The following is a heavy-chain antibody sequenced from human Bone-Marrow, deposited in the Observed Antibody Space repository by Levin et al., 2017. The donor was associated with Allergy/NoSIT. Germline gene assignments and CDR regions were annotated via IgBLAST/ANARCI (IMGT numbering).Heavy chain of an antibody. CDR1: GASITSGDHY. Sequence: SQTLSLTCSVSGASITSGDHYWSWIRQSPGKGLEWIGYIYYSGSTYYNPSLMTRITISLDPSKNHFSLKLRSVTVADTAVYYCASLSYYYGAGTHPGEGYWGQGALVIVSS. D-gene: IGHD3-10*01. V-gene: IGHV4-30-4*01. J-gene: IGHJ4*02. CDR2: IYYSGST. CDR3: ASLSYYYGAGTHPGEGY.